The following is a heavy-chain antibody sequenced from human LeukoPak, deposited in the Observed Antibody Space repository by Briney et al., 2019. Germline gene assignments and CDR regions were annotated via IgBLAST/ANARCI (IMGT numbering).Heavy chain of an antibody. CDR1: GFTFSNYG. V-gene: IGHV3-30*18. D-gene: IGHD1-26*01. CDR3: AKDREGGATTYDY. CDR2: ISYDGSSK. Sequence: PGGSLRLSCAASGFTFSNYGMHWVRQAPGKGLEWVTVISYDGSSKYYADSVKGRFTISRDSSKNTLYLQMNSLRTEDTAVYYCAKDREGGATTYDYWGQGTLVTVSS. J-gene: IGHJ4*02.